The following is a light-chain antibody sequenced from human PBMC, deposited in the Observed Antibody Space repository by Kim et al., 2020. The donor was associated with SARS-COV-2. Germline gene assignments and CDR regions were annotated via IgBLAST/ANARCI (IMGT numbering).Light chain of an antibody. CDR3: HQYGSFPRT. CDR2: EAS. CDR1: QSVSSNY. Sequence: SPWQRATLSCRASQSVSSNYLAWFQQKPGQAPRLLIYEASTRATGIPDRFSGSGSGTDFTLTISRLEPEDFAVYYCHQYGSFPRTFGQGTKVDIK. J-gene: IGKJ1*01. V-gene: IGKV3-20*01.